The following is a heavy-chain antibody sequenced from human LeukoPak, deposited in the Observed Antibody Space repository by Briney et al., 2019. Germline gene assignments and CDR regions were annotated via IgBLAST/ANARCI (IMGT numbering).Heavy chain of an antibody. Sequence: PSETLSLTCTVSGGSLSSYYWSWLRQPPGKGLEWIGYIYYSGSTKYNPSLKSRVSISVDTSKNQLSLRLSSVTAADTAVYYCARGPYDSSGYWSPFDYWGQGTLVTVSS. V-gene: IGHV4-59*01. CDR2: IYYSGST. J-gene: IGHJ4*02. CDR3: ARGPYDSSGYWSPFDY. CDR1: GGSLSSYY. D-gene: IGHD3-22*01.